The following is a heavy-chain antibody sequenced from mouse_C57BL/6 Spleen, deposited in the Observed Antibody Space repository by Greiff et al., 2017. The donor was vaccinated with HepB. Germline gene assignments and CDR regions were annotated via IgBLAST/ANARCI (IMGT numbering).Heavy chain of an antibody. CDR1: GYTFTSYW. CDR2: IHPNSGST. J-gene: IGHJ2*01. D-gene: IGHD1-1*01. Sequence: VQLQQSGAELVKPGASVKLSCKASGYTFTSYWMHWVKQRPGQGLEWIGLIHPNSGSTNYNEKFKSKATLTVDKSSSTAYMQLSSLTSEDSAVYYCARFDTTVVATDYWGQGTTLTVSS. V-gene: IGHV1-64*01. CDR3: ARFDTTVVATDY.